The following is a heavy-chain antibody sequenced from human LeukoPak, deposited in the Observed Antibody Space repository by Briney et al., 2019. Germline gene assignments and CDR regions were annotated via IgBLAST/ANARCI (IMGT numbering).Heavy chain of an antibody. CDR3: AKGKYYYGSGFFFHYYYGMDV. Sequence: ASVKVSCKASGYTFTSYDINWVRQATGQGLEWMGWMNPNSGNTGYAQKFQGRVTITADESTSTAYMELSSLRSEDTAVYYCAKGKYYYGSGFFFHYYYGMDVWGQGTTVTVSS. CDR2: MNPNSGNT. J-gene: IGHJ6*02. V-gene: IGHV1-8*01. D-gene: IGHD3-10*01. CDR1: GYTFTSYD.